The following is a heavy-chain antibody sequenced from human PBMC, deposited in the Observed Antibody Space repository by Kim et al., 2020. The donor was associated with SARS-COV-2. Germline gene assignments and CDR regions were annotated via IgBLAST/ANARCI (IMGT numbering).Heavy chain of an antibody. Sequence: GGSLRLSCAASGFTFSSYSMNWVRQAPGKGLEWVSSISSSSSYIYYADSVKGRFTISRDNAKNSLYLQMNSLRAEDTAVYYCARGRDALAGYISSSWEKYGMDVWGQGTTVTVSS. V-gene: IGHV3-21*01. D-gene: IGHD6-13*01. CDR2: ISSSSSYI. CDR1: GFTFSSYS. J-gene: IGHJ6*02. CDR3: ARGRDALAGYISSSWEKYGMDV.